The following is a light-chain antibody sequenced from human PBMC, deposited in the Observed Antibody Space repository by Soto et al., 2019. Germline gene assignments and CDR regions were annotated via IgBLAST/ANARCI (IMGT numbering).Light chain of an antibody. CDR1: QSVSSSF. Sequence: EIVLTQSPGTLSLSPGERATLSCRASQSVSSSFLAWYQQKPGQAPRLLIYGASSRPAGIPDRFSGSGSGTDFTLSISRLDPKVLALYYCKKYGSERTSGKGTKVNIK. CDR2: GAS. CDR3: KKYGSERT. V-gene: IGKV3-20*01. J-gene: IGKJ1*01.